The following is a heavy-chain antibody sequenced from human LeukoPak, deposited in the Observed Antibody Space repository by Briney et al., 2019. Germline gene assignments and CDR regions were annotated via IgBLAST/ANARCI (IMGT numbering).Heavy chain of an antibody. CDR2: ISASGGDT. V-gene: IGHV3-23*02. CDR1: GFTFSSYA. J-gene: IGHJ4*02. CDR3: TKDPHAVVTPRLY. D-gene: IGHD2-21*02. Sequence: GGSLRLSCVASGFTFSSYAMIWVRQAPGKGLEWVSSISASGGDTYYVDSVKGGFTISRDNSKNTLYLQMNSLRAEDTAIYYCTKDPHAVVTPRLYWGQGILVTVSS.